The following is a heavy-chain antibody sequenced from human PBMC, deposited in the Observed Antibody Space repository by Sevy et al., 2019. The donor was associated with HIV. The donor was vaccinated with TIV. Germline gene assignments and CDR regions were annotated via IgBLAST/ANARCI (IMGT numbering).Heavy chain of an antibody. Sequence: SETLSLTCAVYGGSFSGYYWNWIRQSPGKGLEWIGEINHSGSTHYNPSLKSRVTISVDTSKNQFSLRLNPVTAADTAVYYSARASPVVVVPGAASWFDPWGQGSLVTVSS. CDR2: INHSGST. CDR3: ARASPVVVVPGAASWFDP. J-gene: IGHJ5*02. CDR1: GGSFSGYY. D-gene: IGHD2-2*01. V-gene: IGHV4-34*01.